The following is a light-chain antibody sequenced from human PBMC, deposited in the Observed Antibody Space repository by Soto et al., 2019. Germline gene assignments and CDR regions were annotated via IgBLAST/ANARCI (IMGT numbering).Light chain of an antibody. CDR1: QSLVYSDGNAY. CDR3: MQGPHWPPT. Sequence: DVVMTQSPLSLPVALGQPASISCRSSQSLVYSDGNAYLTWFQQRPGQSPRRLIYRVSNRDSGVPDRFSGSGSGTEFTLKISRVEAEDVGVYYCMQGPHWPPTFGRGTKVEIK. V-gene: IGKV2-30*01. CDR2: RVS. J-gene: IGKJ1*01.